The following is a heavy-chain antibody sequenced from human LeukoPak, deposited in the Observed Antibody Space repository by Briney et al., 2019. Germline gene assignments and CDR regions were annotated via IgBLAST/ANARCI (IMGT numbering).Heavy chain of an antibody. V-gene: IGHV3-11*01. J-gene: IGHJ4*01. CDR1: GFSINDSY. CDR3: STDPRLLMY. Sequence: GGSLRLSCVVSGFSINDSYMTWIRQTPGKGLEWLAYIRGSGSDIYFADSVKGRFTISRDNAKNSLYLQMNSLRPEDTALYYCSTDPRLLMYWGHGTLVTVSS. D-gene: IGHD2-8*01. CDR2: IRGSGSDI.